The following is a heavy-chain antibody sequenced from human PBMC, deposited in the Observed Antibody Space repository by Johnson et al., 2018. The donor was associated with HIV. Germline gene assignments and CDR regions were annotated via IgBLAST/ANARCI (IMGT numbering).Heavy chain of an antibody. V-gene: IGHV3-7*05. J-gene: IGHJ3*02. CDR2: IKEDGSEK. CDR3: AREGITMIVVPTGAFDI. D-gene: IGHD3-22*01. Sequence: EVQLVESGGGLVQPGGSLRLSCAASGFTFNTYWMTWVRQVPGKGLEWVANIKEDGSEKYYVDSVKGRFTISRDNAKNSLYLQMNSLRAEDTALYYCAREGITMIVVPTGAFDIWGQGTMVTVSS. CDR1: GFTFNTYW.